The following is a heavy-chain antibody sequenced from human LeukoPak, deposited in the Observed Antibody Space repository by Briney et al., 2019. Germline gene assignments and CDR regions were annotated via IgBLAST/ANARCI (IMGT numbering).Heavy chain of an antibody. D-gene: IGHD3-22*01. V-gene: IGHV1-69*13. J-gene: IGHJ6*02. CDR2: IIPIFGTA. Sequence: ASVKVSCKASGGTFSSYAISWVRQAPGQGLEWMGGIIPIFGTANYAQKFQGRVTITADESTSTAYMELSSLRSEDTAVYYCARALRLYDSSGYYYYYYGMDVWGQGTTVTVSS. CDR1: GGTFSSYA. CDR3: ARALRLYDSSGYYYYYYGMDV.